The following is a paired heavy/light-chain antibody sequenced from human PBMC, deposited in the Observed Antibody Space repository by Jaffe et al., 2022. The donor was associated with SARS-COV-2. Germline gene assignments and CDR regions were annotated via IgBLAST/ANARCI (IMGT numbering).Light chain of an antibody. V-gene: IGLV2-23*02. J-gene: IGLJ1*01. CDR3: SSYAGGYTYV. Sequence: QSALTQPASVSGSPGQSITISCTGTSSDVGSYNLVSWYQQHPGKAPELMIYAVSKRPSGVSNRFSGSKSGNTASLTISGLQAEDEADYYCSSYAGGYTYVFGTGTQVTVL. CDR2: AVS. CDR1: SSDVGSYNL.
Heavy chain of an antibody. CDR1: GFIFDKTW. D-gene: IGHD2-21*02. CDR2: SESKPEPGTT. J-gene: IGHJ4*02. Sequence: EVQLVESGGGLVKPGESRRLSCTASGFIFDKTWLSWVRQAPGKGLEWVGRSESKPEPGTTAYAAPVRGRFTISRDDSINTLYLQMNSLKTEDTAVYYCTVGIGDWWGQGTLVTVSS. V-gene: IGHV3-15*04. CDR3: TVGIGDW.